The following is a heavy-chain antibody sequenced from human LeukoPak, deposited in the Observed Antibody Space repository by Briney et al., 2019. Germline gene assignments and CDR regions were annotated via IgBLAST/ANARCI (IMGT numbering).Heavy chain of an antibody. V-gene: IGHV3-7*01. Sequence: GGSLRLSCAASGFTFSSSWMSWVRQAPGKGLEWVANINEDGSAKYYVDSVKGRFTISRDNAKRSLDLQVNSLRAEDTAVYYCTRSRRDGNDCWGQGTLVTDSS. CDR1: GFTFSSSW. D-gene: IGHD5-24*01. CDR3: TRSRRDGNDC. CDR2: INEDGSAK. J-gene: IGHJ4*02.